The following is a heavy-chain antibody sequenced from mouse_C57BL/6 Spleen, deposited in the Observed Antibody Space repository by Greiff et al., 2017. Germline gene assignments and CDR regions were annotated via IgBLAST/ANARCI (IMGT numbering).Heavy chain of an antibody. CDR1: GFSLTSYG. D-gene: IGHD4-1*01. J-gene: IGHJ2*01. CDR2: IWSGGST. Sequence: QVHVKQSGPGLVQPSQSLSITCTVSGFSLTSYGVHWVRQSPGKGLEWLGVIWSGGSTDYNAAFISRLSISKDNYTSQVFFKMTSLQADDTAIYYCARNRATGTGIDYWGQGTTLTVSS. V-gene: IGHV2-2*01. CDR3: ARNRATGTGIDY.